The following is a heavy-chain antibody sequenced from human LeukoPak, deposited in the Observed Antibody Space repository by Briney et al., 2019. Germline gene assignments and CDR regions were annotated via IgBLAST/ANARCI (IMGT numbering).Heavy chain of an antibody. J-gene: IGHJ3*02. CDR1: GGSFSGYY. CDR2: INHSGST. V-gene: IGHV4-34*01. D-gene: IGHD3-10*01. CDR3: ARVGTYSGTFDI. Sequence: SETLSLTCAVYGGSFSGYYWSWIRQPPGKGLEWIGEINHSGSTNYNPSLKSRVTISVDTSKNQFSLKLKSVTAADTAVYYCARVGTYSGTFDIWGQGTMVTVSS.